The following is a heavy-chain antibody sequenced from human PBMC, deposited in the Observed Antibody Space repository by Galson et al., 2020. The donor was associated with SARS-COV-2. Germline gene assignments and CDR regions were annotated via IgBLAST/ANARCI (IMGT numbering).Heavy chain of an antibody. Sequence: PGGSRRLSCAASGFTYSSYAMSWVRQAPGKGLEWVSAISGSGGSTYYADSVQGRFTISRDNAKNPLYLQMNSLRAEDTAVYYCALGGVPGVYYFDFWGQGTLVTVSS. D-gene: IGHD3-16*01. J-gene: IGHJ4*02. CDR3: ALGGVPGVYYFDF. CDR1: GFTYSSYA. V-gene: IGHV3-23*01. CDR2: ISGSGGST.